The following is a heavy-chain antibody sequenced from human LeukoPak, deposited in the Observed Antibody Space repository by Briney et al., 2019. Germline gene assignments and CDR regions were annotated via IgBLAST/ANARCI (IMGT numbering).Heavy chain of an antibody. D-gene: IGHD6-19*01. J-gene: IGHJ3*02. V-gene: IGHV1-18*01. Sequence: ASVKVSCKASGYTFTSYAMHWVRQAPGQGLEWMGWISAYNGNTNYAQKLQGRVTMTTDTSTSTAYMELRSLRSDDTAVYYCAREKGGWYGQDAFDIWGQGTMVTVSS. CDR3: AREKGGWYGQDAFDI. CDR1: GYTFTSYA. CDR2: ISAYNGNT.